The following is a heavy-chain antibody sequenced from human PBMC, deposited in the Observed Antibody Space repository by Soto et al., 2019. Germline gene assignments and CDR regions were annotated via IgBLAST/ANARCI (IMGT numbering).Heavy chain of an antibody. CDR1: GGTFSSYT. CDR3: AEETFGSGSYGYYYYVMDV. Sequence: SVKVSCKASGGTFSSYTISWVRQAPGQGLEWMGRIIPILGIANYAQKFQGRVTITADKSTSTAYMELSSLRSEDTAVYYCAEETFGSGSYGYYYYVMDVWGQGTTVTVSS. V-gene: IGHV1-69*02. D-gene: IGHD3-10*01. J-gene: IGHJ6*02. CDR2: IIPILGIA.